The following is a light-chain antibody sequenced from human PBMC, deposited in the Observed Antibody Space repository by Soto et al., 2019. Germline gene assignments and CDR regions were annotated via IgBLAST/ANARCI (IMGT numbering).Light chain of an antibody. Sequence: DIVMTQSPESLAVSLGGRATVNCKSSQTILNSSNSKNYLAWYQQKPGQPPKLFIYWASIRESGVPDRFSGSGSGTDFTLTISNLQAEDVAVYYCQQFYGTPPTFDQGTKVEIK. CDR1: QTILNSSNSKNY. CDR3: QQFYGTPPT. J-gene: IGKJ1*01. CDR2: WAS. V-gene: IGKV4-1*01.